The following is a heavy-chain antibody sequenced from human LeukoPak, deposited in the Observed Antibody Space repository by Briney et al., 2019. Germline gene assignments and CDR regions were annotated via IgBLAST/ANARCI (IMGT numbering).Heavy chain of an antibody. J-gene: IGHJ5*02. CDR3: ARDLGQYYDTSDNWFDP. CDR2: ISGSGGSA. CDR1: GFTFSSYA. V-gene: IGHV3-23*01. Sequence: GGSLRLSCAASGFTFSSYAMSWVRQAPGKGLEWVSAISGSGGSAYYADPVKGRFTISRDNSKNTPYLQMNSLRAEDTAVYYCARDLGQYYDTSDNWFDPWGQGTLVTVSS. D-gene: IGHD3-22*01.